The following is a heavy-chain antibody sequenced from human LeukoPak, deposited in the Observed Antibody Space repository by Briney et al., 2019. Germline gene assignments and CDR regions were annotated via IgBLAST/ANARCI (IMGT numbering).Heavy chain of an antibody. CDR1: GGSISSGGYY. CDR2: INHSGST. Sequence: PSETLSLTCTVSGGSISSGGYYWSWIRQPPGKGLEWIGEINHSGSTNYNPSLKSRVTISVDTSKNQFSLKLSSVTAADTAVYYCASRRSLLWFGEFPFDYWGQGTLVTVSS. D-gene: IGHD3-10*01. CDR3: ASRRSLLWFGEFPFDY. J-gene: IGHJ4*02. V-gene: IGHV4-39*07.